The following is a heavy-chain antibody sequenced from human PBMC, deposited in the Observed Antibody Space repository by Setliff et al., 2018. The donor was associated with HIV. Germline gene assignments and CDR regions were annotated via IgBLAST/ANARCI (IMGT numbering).Heavy chain of an antibody. CDR3: ASFVFRDSTDEYYRPPGDHPLYYFDY. CDR1: GYRFTGFA. V-gene: IGHV1-24*01. CDR2: IDPEDGET. D-gene: IGHD3-10*01. J-gene: IGHJ4*02. Sequence: GASVKVSCKASGYRFTGFAIHWVRQAPGQRFEWMGHIDPEDGETIYADNFQGRVTMTADRSTNTAYMELGSLRSEDTAVYYCASFVFRDSTDEYYRPPGDHPLYYFDYWAQGTLVTVSS.